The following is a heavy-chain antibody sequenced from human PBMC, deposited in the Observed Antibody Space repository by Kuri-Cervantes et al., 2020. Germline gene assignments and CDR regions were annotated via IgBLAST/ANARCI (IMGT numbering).Heavy chain of an antibody. D-gene: IGHD6-13*01. CDR1: GYTFTSYG. CDR3: AKAAGVTTGYYFDY. V-gene: IGHV1-69*13. CDR2: IIPIFGTA. J-gene: IGHJ4*02. Sequence: SVKVSCKASGYTFTSYGISWVRQAPGQGLEWMGGIIPIFGTANYAQKFQGRVTITADESTSTAYMELSSLRSEDTAVYYCAKAAGVTTGYYFDYWGQGTLVTVSS.